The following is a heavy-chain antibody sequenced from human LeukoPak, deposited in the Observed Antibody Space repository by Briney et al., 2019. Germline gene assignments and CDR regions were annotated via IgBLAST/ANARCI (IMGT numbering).Heavy chain of an antibody. CDR2: ISAYNGNT. Sequence: ASVKVSCKASGGTFSSYAISWVRQAPGQGLEWMGWISAYNGNTNYAQKLQGRVTMTTDTSTSTAYMELRSLRSDDTAVYYRASQGATVTTNAFDIWGQGTMVTVSS. V-gene: IGHV1-18*01. CDR3: ASQGATVTTNAFDI. CDR1: GGTFSSYA. J-gene: IGHJ3*02. D-gene: IGHD4-17*01.